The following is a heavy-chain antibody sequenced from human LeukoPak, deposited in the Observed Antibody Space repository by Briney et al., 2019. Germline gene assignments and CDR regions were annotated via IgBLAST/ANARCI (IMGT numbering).Heavy chain of an antibody. V-gene: IGHV4-34*01. J-gene: IGHJ3*02. CDR2: INHSGST. D-gene: IGHD4-11*01. CDR1: GGSFSGYY. CDR3: ARRPMTKRAFDI. Sequence: PSETLSLTCAVYGGSFSGYYWSWIRQPPGKGLEWIGEINHSGSTNYNPSLKSRVTISVDTSKNQFSLKLSSVTAADTAVYYCARRPMTKRAFDIWGQGTMVTVSS.